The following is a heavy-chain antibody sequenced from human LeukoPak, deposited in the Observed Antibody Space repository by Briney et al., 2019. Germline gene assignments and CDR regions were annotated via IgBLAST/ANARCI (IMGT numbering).Heavy chain of an antibody. V-gene: IGHV3-74*01. CDR2: INSDGSTT. CDR1: GFTFSSYW. J-gene: IGHJ4*02. D-gene: IGHD4-11*01. CDR3: ARSTLAYLDY. Sequence: GGSLRLSCGASGFTFSSYWMHWVRQAPGKGLVWISRINSDGSTTSYADSVKGRFTISRDNAKNTLYLQMNSLRAEDTAVYYCARSTLAYLDYWGQGTLVTVSS.